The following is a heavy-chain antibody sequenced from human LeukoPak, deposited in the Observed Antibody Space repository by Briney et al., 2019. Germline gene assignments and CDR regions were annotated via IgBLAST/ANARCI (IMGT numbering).Heavy chain of an antibody. CDR2: ISAYNGNT. D-gene: IGHD1-26*01. CDR1: GYTFTSYG. J-gene: IGHJ5*02. V-gene: IGHV1-18*01. CDR3: ARMRWEDRLVYRRFDP. Sequence: ASVKVSCKASGYTFTSYGISWVRQAPGQGLEWMGWISAYNGNTNYAQKLQGRATMTTDTSTSTAYMELRSLRSDDTAVYYCARMRWEDRLVYRRFDPWGQGTLVTVSS.